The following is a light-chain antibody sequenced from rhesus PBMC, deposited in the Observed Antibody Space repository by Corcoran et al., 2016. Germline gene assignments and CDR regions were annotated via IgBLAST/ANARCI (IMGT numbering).Light chain of an antibody. J-gene: IGKJ2*01. CDR3: QQYSSSPYS. CDR2: EAS. CDR1: QSISSW. V-gene: IGKV1-22*01. Sequence: DIQMTQSPPSLPASVGDTVTITCRASQSISSWSDWHQQKPGKAPKLLVYEASSFQSGVPSRFSGSGSGTEFTLTISTLQPEEFATYYCQQYSSSPYSFGEGTKVEIK.